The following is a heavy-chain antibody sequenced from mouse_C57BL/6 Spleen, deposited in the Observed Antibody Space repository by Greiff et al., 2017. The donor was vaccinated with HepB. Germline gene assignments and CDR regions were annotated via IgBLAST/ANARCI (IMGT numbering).Heavy chain of an antibody. D-gene: IGHD1-1*01. V-gene: IGHV1-63*01. J-gene: IGHJ4*01. CDR1: GYTFTNYW. CDR2: IYPGGGYT. Sequence: QVQLQQSGAELVRPGTSVKMSCKASGYTFTNYWIGWAKQRPGHGLEWIGDIYPGGGYTNYNEKFKGKATLTADKSSSTAYMQFSSLTSEDSAIYYCARDGTTVVGDAMDYWGQGTSVTVSS. CDR3: ARDGTTVVGDAMDY.